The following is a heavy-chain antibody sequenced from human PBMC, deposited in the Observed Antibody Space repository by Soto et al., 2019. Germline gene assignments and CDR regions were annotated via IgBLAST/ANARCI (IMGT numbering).Heavy chain of an antibody. CDR2: IIPIFGTA. Sequence: ASVKVSCKASGGTFSSYAISWVRQAPGQGLEWMGGIIPIFGTASYAQKFQGRVTITADESTSTAYMELSSLRSEDTAVYYCARGEGPITMIVVAVGAFGIWGQGTMVTVSS. CDR3: ARGEGPITMIVVAVGAFGI. CDR1: GGTFSSYA. V-gene: IGHV1-69*13. J-gene: IGHJ3*02. D-gene: IGHD3-22*01.